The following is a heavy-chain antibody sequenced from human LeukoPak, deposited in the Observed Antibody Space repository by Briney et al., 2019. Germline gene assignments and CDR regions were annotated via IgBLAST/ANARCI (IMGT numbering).Heavy chain of an antibody. V-gene: IGHV3-23*01. J-gene: IGHJ4*02. Sequence: AVSLTLSCAASAFSFSSYAMRCVRPAPGNGREWVAHTSGSGGNTYYADSVKGRFTVSRDSSKNTLNLQMNSLRAEDTPVYYCANRVGPSVKREPLFDCWGEGTLVIVSS. CDR1: AFSFSSYA. CDR3: ANRVGPSVKREPLFDC. CDR2: TSGSGGNT. D-gene: IGHD1-26*01.